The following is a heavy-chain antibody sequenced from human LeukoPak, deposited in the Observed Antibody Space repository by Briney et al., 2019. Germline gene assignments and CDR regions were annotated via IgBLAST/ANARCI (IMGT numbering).Heavy chain of an antibody. CDR3: ARTYYYDSSGNYYYYGMDV. CDR1: GGTFSSYA. CDR2: IIPILGIA. D-gene: IGHD3-22*01. J-gene: IGHJ6*02. V-gene: IGHV1-69*04. Sequence: SVKVSRKASGGTFSSYAISWVRQAPGQGLEWMGRIIPILGIANYAQKSQGRVTITADKSTSTAYMELSSLRSEDTAVYYCARTYYYDSSGNYYYYGMDVWGQGTTVTVSS.